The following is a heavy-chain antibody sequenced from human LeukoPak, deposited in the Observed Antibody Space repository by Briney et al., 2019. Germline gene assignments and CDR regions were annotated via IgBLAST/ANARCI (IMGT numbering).Heavy chain of an antibody. D-gene: IGHD2-2*01. CDR2: ISSSSSYT. V-gene: IGHV3-11*06. CDR3: ARDSGTSYYHYGMDV. CDR1: GFTFSDYY. Sequence: GGSLRLSCAASGFTFSDYYMSWFRQAPGKGLEWVSYISSSSSYTNYADSVKGRFTISRDNAKNSLYLQMNSLGAEDTAVYYCARDSGTSYYHYGMDVWGQGTTVTVSS. J-gene: IGHJ6*02.